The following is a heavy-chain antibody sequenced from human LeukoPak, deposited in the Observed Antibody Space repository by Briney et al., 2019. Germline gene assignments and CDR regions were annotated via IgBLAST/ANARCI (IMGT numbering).Heavy chain of an antibody. D-gene: IGHD3-22*01. V-gene: IGHV3-30*02. CDR1: GFTFSSYG. CDR3: AKGLYYKDRSGYPA. Sequence: PGGSLRLSCAASGFTFSSYGMHWVRQAPDKGLEWVAFIRYDGSNKYYADSVKGRFTISRDNSKNTLYVQMNSLRGEDTAVYYCAKGLYYKDRSGYPAWGQGTLVTVSS. J-gene: IGHJ5*02. CDR2: IRYDGSNK.